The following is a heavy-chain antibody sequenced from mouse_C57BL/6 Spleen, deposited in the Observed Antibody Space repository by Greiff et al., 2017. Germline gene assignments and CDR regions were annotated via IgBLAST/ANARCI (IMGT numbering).Heavy chain of an antibody. Sequence: EVQRVESEGGLVQPGSSMKLSCTASGFTFSDYYMAWVRQVPEKGLEWVANINYDGSSTYYLDSLKSRFIISRDNAKNILYLQMSSLKSEDTATYYCARDGTEGYFDVWGTGTTVTVSS. CDR3: ARDGTEGYFDV. V-gene: IGHV5-16*01. CDR1: GFTFSDYY. CDR2: INYDGSST. D-gene: IGHD3-3*01. J-gene: IGHJ1*03.